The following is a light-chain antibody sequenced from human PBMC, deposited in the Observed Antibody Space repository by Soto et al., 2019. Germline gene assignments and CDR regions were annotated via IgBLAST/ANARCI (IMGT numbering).Light chain of an antibody. CDR3: QQRSDWIT. CDR1: QSVRSGY. V-gene: IGKV3-11*01. J-gene: IGKJ5*01. Sequence: ELRWTQSPCTLSLSPGARAPLSCRASQSVRSGYFAWYQQKPGHAHRLLIYDASNRATGIPARFTGSGSGTLFTLSSISIEPVDFADYDCQQRSDWITFGQGTRLDIK. CDR2: DAS.